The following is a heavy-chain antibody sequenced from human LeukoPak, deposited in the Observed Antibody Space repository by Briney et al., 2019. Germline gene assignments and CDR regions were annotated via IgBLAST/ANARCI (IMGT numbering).Heavy chain of an antibody. Sequence: GGSLRLSCAASGFTFSSYWMSWVRQAPGKGLEWVAFIRYDGSNKRYADSVKGRFTISRDNAKNSLYLQMNSLRAEDTAVYYCARDTAMVDWDYYYYYMDVWGKGTTVTISS. CDR1: GFTFSSYW. J-gene: IGHJ6*03. V-gene: IGHV3-30*02. CDR2: IRYDGSNK. D-gene: IGHD5-18*01. CDR3: ARDTAMVDWDYYYYYMDV.